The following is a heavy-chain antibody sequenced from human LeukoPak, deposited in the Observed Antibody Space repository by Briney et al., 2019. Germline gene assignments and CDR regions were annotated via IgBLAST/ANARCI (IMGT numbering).Heavy chain of an antibody. Sequence: SETLSLTCTVSGGSISSYYWSWIRQPPGKGLEWIGYIYTSGSTNYNPSLKSRVTISVDTSKNQFSLKLSSVTAADTAVYYCATGGRFGYYYYGMDVWGQGTTVTVSS. CDR2: IYTSGST. D-gene: IGHD3-10*01. CDR1: GGSISSYY. V-gene: IGHV4-4*09. CDR3: ATGGRFGYYYYGMDV. J-gene: IGHJ6*02.